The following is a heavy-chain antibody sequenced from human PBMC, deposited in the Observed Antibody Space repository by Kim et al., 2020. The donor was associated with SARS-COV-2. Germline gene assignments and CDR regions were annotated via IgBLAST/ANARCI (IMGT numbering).Heavy chain of an antibody. V-gene: IGHV3-33*01. Sequence: GGSLRLSCAASGFTFSSYGMHWVRQAPGKGLEWVAVIWYDGSNKYYADSVKGRFTISRDNSKNTLYLQMNSLRAEDTAVYYCARGPHITIFGVDQYNWFDPWGQGTLVTVSS. J-gene: IGHJ5*02. CDR2: IWYDGSNK. D-gene: IGHD3-3*01. CDR1: GFTFSSYG. CDR3: ARGPHITIFGVDQYNWFDP.